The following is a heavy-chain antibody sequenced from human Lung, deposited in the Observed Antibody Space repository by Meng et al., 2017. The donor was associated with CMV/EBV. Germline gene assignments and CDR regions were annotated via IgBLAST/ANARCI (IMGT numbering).Heavy chain of an antibody. D-gene: IGHD2-21*01. J-gene: IGHJ5*02. CDR3: TKDVAYNRFDP. V-gene: IGHV3-7*01. CDR1: GITLGSSS. CDR2: INPDGSTK. Sequence: GITLGSSSMTWVRQSPGKGLEWMANINPDGSTKTSVDSVKGRLTISRDNARSSLYLQMNSLRVEDTAIYYCTKDVAYNRFDPWGQGTLVTVSS.